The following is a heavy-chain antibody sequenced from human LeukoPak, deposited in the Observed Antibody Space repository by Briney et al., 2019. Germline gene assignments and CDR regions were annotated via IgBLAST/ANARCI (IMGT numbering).Heavy chain of an antibody. CDR3: AKASVALNAFDI. V-gene: IGHV3-30*02. Sequence: GGTLRLSCAASGFTFSSYGMTWVRQAPGKGLEWVAFIRYDGSNKYYADSVKGRFTISRDNSKNTLYLQMNSLRAEDTAVYYCAKASVALNAFDIWGQGTMVTVSS. D-gene: IGHD4-23*01. CDR1: GFTFSSYG. J-gene: IGHJ3*02. CDR2: IRYDGSNK.